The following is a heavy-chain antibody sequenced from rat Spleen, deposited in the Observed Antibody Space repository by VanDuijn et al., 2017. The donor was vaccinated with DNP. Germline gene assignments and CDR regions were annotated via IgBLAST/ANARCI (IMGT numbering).Heavy chain of an antibody. V-gene: IGHV5-58*01. J-gene: IGHJ2*01. CDR1: GFTFSSYW. D-gene: IGHD1-11*01. Sequence: EVQLVETGGGLVQPGRSLKLSCVASGFTFSSYWMYWIRQAPGKGLEWVASINTDVGSTYYPDSVTGRFTISRDFAKSTLYLQMDSLRSEDSATYYCTTRGNYGGYDYWGQGVMVTVSS. CDR2: INTDVGST. CDR3: TTRGNYGGYDY.